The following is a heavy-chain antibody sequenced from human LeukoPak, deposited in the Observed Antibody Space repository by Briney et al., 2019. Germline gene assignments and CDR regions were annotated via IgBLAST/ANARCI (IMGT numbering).Heavy chain of an antibody. V-gene: IGHV3-7*01. CDR3: AKWGPHCVGDYCPALDS. J-gene: IGHJ4*02. Sequence: GGSLRLSCVVSRFTFSNYWMSWVRQAPGKGLEWVANINQDGSKKVYADSMKGRFTISKDNAKESLYLQLNSLRADDTAVYYCAKWGPHCVGDYCPALDSWGQGTLVTVSS. CDR1: RFTFSNYW. D-gene: IGHD1-26*01. CDR2: INQDGSKK.